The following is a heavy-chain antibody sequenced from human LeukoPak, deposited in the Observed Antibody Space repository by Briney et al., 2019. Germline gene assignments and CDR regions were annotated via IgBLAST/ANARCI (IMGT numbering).Heavy chain of an antibody. CDR1: GYTFTSYG. Sequence: ASVKVSCKASGYTFTSYGISWVRQAPGQGLEWMGWISAYNGNTNYAQKLQGRVTMTTDTSTSTAYMELRSLRSDDTAVYYCARVPDRGYSWGGFPYYYYMDVWGKGTTVTVSS. J-gene: IGHJ6*03. V-gene: IGHV1-18*01. D-gene: IGHD5-18*01. CDR3: ARVPDRGYSWGGFPYYYYMDV. CDR2: ISAYNGNT.